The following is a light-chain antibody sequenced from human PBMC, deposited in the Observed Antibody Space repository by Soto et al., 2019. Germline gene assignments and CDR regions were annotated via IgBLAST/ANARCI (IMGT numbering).Light chain of an antibody. CDR3: QQYNAHPYT. J-gene: IGKJ2*01. V-gene: IGKV1-5*03. CDR2: RAS. CDR1: QSIHSW. Sequence: DFQMTQSPSTLSASVGVRVTITCRASQSIHSWLAWYQQKPGTTPKLLIYRASTLQSGVPSRFAGSGSGTEFTLTINNLQPDDYASYFCQQYNAHPYTFGQGTKLEIK.